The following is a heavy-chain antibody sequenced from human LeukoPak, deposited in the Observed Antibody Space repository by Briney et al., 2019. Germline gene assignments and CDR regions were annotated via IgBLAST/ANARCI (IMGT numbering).Heavy chain of an antibody. J-gene: IGHJ5*02. CDR1: GGSISSYY. CDR3: ARDGGGDYDFWSGNYNWFDP. D-gene: IGHD3-3*01. Sequence: PSETLSLTCTVSGGSISSYYWSWIRQPPGKGLEWIGYIYYSGSTNYNPSLKSRVTISVDTSKNQFSLKLSSVTAADTAVYYCARDGGGDYDFWSGNYNWFDPWGQGTLVTVSS. CDR2: IYYSGST. V-gene: IGHV4-59*01.